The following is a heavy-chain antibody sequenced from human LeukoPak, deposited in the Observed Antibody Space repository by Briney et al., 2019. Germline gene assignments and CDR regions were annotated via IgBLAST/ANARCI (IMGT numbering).Heavy chain of an antibody. CDR2: INHSGST. CDR1: GGSFSGYY. Sequence: SETLSLTCAVYGGSFSGYYWSWIRQPPGKGLEWIGEINHSGSTNYNPSLKSRVTISVDTSKNQFSLKLSSVTAADTAVYYCARARRFDSPFDPWGQGTLVTVSS. V-gene: IGHV4-34*01. D-gene: IGHD3-9*01. CDR3: ARARRFDSPFDP. J-gene: IGHJ5*02.